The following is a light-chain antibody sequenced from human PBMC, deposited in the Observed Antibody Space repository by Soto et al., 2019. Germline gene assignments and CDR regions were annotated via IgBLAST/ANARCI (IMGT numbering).Light chain of an antibody. CDR3: QQYASSRYT. Sequence: EVVLTQSPDTLSLSPGERATLSCRASQSVNSNYFAWYQQKPGQAPRLLIYGASTRATGIPDRFSGSGSGTDFTLTISRLEPEDFAVYYCQQYASSRYTFGQGTKLEIK. CDR2: GAS. J-gene: IGKJ2*01. CDR1: QSVNSNY. V-gene: IGKV3-20*01.